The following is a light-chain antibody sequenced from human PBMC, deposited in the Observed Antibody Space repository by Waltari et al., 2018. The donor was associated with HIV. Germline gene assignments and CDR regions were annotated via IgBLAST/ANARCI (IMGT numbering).Light chain of an antibody. CDR2: AAS. CDR1: HDISTW. Sequence: DIQMTQSPSSLSASVGDRVNVTCRASHDISTWLAWYQQKPEKAPKSLIYAASNLQSGVPSRFSGSGSGTDFTLTISSLQPEDFATYYCQQYNAYPLTFGGGTKVEIK. V-gene: IGKV1D-16*01. CDR3: QQYNAYPLT. J-gene: IGKJ4*01.